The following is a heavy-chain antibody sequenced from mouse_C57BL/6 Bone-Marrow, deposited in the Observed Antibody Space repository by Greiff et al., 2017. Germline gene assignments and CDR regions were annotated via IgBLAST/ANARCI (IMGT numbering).Heavy chain of an antibody. Sequence: QVQLQQSGAELARPGASVKMSCKASGYTFTSYTMNWVKQRPGQGLEWIGYINPSNGYTKYNQKFKDKATLTADKSSSTAYMQLSSLTSEDSAVXYCARKYFDVWGTGTTVTVSS. CDR1: GYTFTSYT. CDR2: INPSNGYT. CDR3: ARKYFDV. J-gene: IGHJ1*03. V-gene: IGHV1-4*01.